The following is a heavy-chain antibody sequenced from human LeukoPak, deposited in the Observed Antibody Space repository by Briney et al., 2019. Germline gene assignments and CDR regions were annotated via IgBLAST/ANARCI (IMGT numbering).Heavy chain of an antibody. V-gene: IGHV4-30-4*01. CDR1: GGSLSSGDYY. J-gene: IGHJ6*04. CDR3: ARGYYYGSVNYGMDV. D-gene: IGHD3-10*01. CDR2: IYYSGST. Sequence: SETLSLTCTVSGGSLSSGDYYWSWIRQPPGKGLEWLGYIYYSGSTYYNPSLKSRVTISVDTSKNQFSLKLSSVTAADTAVYYCARGYYYGSVNYGMDVWGKGTTVTVSS.